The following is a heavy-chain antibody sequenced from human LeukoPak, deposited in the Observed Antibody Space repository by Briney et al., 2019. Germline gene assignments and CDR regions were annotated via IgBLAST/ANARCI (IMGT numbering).Heavy chain of an antibody. V-gene: IGHV4-59*11. D-gene: IGHD3-22*01. Sequence: SETLSLACVVSGGSLSTHHWSWIRQSPGRGLEWIGYISDSGSTNYNPSLKSRVTISVDTSKNQFSLMLSSVTAADTAVYYCARGYDSSAYYPFNYWGQGTLVTVSS. CDR3: ARGYDSSAYYPFNY. CDR1: GGSLSTHH. CDR2: ISDSGST. J-gene: IGHJ4*02.